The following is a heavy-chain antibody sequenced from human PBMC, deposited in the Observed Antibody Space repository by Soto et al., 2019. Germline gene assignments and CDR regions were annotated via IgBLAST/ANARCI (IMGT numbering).Heavy chain of an antibody. J-gene: IGHJ2*01. CDR1: GFTFSSYW. V-gene: IGHV3-7*01. CDR3: ARWLQLFWYFDL. D-gene: IGHD5-12*01. Sequence: LRLSCEASGFTFSSYWMSWVRQAPGKGLEWVANIKEDGSEKYYVDSVRGRSTISRDNGKDSLYLQMNSLRAEDTTVYYCARWLQLFWYFDLWGRGTLVTVSS. CDR2: IKEDGSEK.